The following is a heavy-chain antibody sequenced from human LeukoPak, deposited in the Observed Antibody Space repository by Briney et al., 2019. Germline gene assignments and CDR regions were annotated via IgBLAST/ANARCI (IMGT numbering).Heavy chain of an antibody. CDR3: AKDNWGSNAFDY. Sequence: GGSLRLSCAASGFTFSSYGMHWVRQAPGKGLEWVAVISYDGSNKYYADSVKGRFTISRDNSKNTLYLQMNSLRAEDTAVYYCAKDNWGSNAFDYWGQGTLVTVSS. J-gene: IGHJ4*02. V-gene: IGHV3-30*18. CDR2: ISYDGSNK. CDR1: GFTFSSYG. D-gene: IGHD7-27*01.